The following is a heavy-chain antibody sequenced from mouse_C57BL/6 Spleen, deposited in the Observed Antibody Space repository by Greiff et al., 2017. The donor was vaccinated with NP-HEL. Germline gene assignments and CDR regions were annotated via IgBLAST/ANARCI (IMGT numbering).Heavy chain of an antibody. J-gene: IGHJ1*03. D-gene: IGHD2-3*01. CDR1: GFSLPSSA. CDR3: ARNVDGGLLQWYFDV. CDR2: IWTGGGT. V-gene: IGHV2-9-1*01. Sequence: VQRVESGPGLVAPSQSLSITCTVSGFSLPSSAISWVRQPPGKGLEWLGVIWTGGGTNYNSALKSRLSISKDNTNSQIFLKMNSMQTDDTARYYCARNVDGGLLQWYFDVWGTGTTVTVSS.